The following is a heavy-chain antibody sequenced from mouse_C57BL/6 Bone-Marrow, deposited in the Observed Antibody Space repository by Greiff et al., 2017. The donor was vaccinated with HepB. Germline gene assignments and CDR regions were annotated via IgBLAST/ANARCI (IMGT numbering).Heavy chain of an antibody. Sequence: EVQLVESGGGLVKPGGSLKLSCAASGFTFSDYGMHWVRQAPEQGLEWVAYISSGSSTIDYADTVKGRFTISRDNAKNTLFLQMTSLRSEDTAMYYCGRRGRPRARGFDYWGQGTTLTVSS. V-gene: IGHV5-17*01. CDR3: GRRGRPRARGFDY. CDR2: ISSGSSTI. J-gene: IGHJ2*01. CDR1: GFTFSDYG. D-gene: IGHD3-3*01.